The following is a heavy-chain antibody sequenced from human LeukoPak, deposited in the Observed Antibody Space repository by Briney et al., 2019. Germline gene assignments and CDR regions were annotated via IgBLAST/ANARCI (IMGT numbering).Heavy chain of an antibody. J-gene: IGHJ4*02. Sequence: GGSLRLSCAASGFTFSSYTMNWVRQAPGKGLEWVSSISSSGSTIYYADSVKGRFTISRDNAKNSLYLQMNSLRAEDTAVYYCARASSGYYPWAYWGQGTLVTVSS. V-gene: IGHV3-48*04. CDR1: GFTFSSYT. D-gene: IGHD3-22*01. CDR3: ARASSGYYPWAY. CDR2: ISSSGSTI.